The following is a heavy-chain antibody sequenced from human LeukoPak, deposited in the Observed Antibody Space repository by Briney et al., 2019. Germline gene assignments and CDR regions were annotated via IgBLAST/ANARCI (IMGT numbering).Heavy chain of an antibody. J-gene: IGHJ4*02. CDR1: GGSISSYY. Sequence: SETLSLTCTVSGGSISSYYWSWIRQPPGKGLEWIGYIYYSGSTNYNPSLKSRVTISVDTSKNQFSLKLSSVTAADTAVYYCARGPPYGSGSSSNWGQGTLVTVSS. V-gene: IGHV4-59*12. D-gene: IGHD3-10*01. CDR3: ARGPPYGSGSSSN. CDR2: IYYSGST.